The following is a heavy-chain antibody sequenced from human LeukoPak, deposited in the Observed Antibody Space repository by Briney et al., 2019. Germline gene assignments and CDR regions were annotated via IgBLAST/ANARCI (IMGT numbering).Heavy chain of an antibody. CDR2: ISGSAFST. CDR3: VKGLGVDDD. V-gene: IGHV3-23*01. D-gene: IGHD3-10*01. Sequence: GGSLRLSCEASGLTFSSYAMSWVRQAPGKGVEWVAGISGSAFSTDYADSVKGRFTISRDNYRNTLYLQMNSLRGDDTAVYYCVKGLGVDDDWGQGTLVTVSS. J-gene: IGHJ4*02. CDR1: GLTFSSYA.